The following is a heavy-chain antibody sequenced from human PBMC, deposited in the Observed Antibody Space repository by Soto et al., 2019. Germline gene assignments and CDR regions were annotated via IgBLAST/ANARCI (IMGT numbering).Heavy chain of an antibody. CDR3: ARDTGYSSGQVPESFDI. Sequence: EVQLVESGGGLVKPGGSLRLSCAASGFTFSSYSMIWVRQAPGKGLEWVSCISTSSNYIFYGDSVKRRFTISRDNAKKSLYLQMNSLRAEDTAVYYCARDTGYSSGQVPESFDIWGQGTMVTVSS. CDR2: ISTSSNYI. V-gene: IGHV3-21*01. D-gene: IGHD6-19*01. CDR1: GFTFSSYS. J-gene: IGHJ3*02.